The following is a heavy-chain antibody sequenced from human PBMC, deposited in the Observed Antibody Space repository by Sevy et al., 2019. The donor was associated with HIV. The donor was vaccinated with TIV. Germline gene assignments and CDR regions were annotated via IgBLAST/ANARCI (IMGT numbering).Heavy chain of an antibody. Sequence: GGSLRLSCTTSGFIFSDYRVNWVRQAPGKGLEWVSAISVSSTYIYYADSVKGRFTISRDNAKNSLYLQMSSLRAEATAVYYRVRDGAICSGASCSNVFDFWGRGTVVTVSS. V-gene: IGHV3-21*01. D-gene: IGHD2-15*01. J-gene: IGHJ3*01. CDR1: GFIFSDYR. CDR3: VRDGAICSGASCSNVFDF. CDR2: ISVSSTYI.